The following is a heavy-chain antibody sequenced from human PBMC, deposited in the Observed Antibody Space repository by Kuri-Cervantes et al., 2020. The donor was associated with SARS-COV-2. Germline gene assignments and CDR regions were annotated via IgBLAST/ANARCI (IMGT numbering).Heavy chain of an antibody. CDR2: IYSGGST. J-gene: IGHJ6*02. CDR1: GFTFSAYG. CDR3: ATRTVTYYYGMDV. D-gene: IGHD4-17*01. V-gene: IGHV3-53*01. Sequence: GESLKISCAASGFTFSAYGMRWVRQAPGKGLEWVSVIYSGGSTYYADSVKGRFTISRDNSKNTLYLQMNSLRAEDTAVYYCATRTVTYYYGMDVRGQGTTVTVSS.